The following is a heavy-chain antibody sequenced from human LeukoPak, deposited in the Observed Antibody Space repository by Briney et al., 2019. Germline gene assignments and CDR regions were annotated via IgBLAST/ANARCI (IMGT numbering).Heavy chain of an antibody. CDR3: VRWGVEAGMDC. CDR2: INRDGSDT. Sequence: PGGSLRLSCVGSGFTFSNYWMGWVRQAPGKGLEWVANINRDGSDTTYVDSVKGRFIISRDNAKKSLLLQMNSLRVEETSVYYCVRWGVEAGMDCWGQGSLVTVSS. D-gene: IGHD3-10*01. J-gene: IGHJ4*02. V-gene: IGHV3-7*01. CDR1: GFTFSNYW.